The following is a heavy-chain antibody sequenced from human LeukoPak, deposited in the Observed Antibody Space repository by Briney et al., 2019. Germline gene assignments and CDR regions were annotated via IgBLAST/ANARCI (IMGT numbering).Heavy chain of an antibody. CDR1: GYTFTGYY. CDR2: INPNSGGT. CDR3: AREWGYGSGSYFDP. Sequence: ASVKVSCKASGYTFTGYYMHWARQAPGQGLEWMGWINPNSGGTNYAQKFQGRVTMTRDTSTSTAYMELSRLRSDDTAVYYCAREWGYGSGSYFDPWGQGTLVTVSS. V-gene: IGHV1-2*02. J-gene: IGHJ5*02. D-gene: IGHD3-10*01.